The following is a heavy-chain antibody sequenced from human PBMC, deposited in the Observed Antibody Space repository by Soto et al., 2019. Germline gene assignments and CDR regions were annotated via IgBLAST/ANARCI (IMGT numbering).Heavy chain of an antibody. J-gene: IGHJ5*02. Sequence: SETLSLTCTVSGGSISSYYWSWIRQPPGKGLEWIGYIYYSGSANYNPSLKSRVTISVDTSKNQFSLKLSSVTAADTAVYYCASSIVGATGGYDWFDPWGQGTLVTVSS. V-gene: IGHV4-59*01. CDR1: GGSISSYY. CDR2: IYYSGSA. D-gene: IGHD1-26*01. CDR3: ASSIVGATGGYDWFDP.